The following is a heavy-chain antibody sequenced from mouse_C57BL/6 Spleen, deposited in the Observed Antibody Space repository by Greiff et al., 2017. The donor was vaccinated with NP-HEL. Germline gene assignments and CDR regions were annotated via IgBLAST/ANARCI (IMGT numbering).Heavy chain of an antibody. CDR3: ARGTPKYYFDY. CDR2: LLPGSGST. Sequence: QVQLQQSGAELMKPGASVKLSCKATGYTFTGYWIEWVKQRPGHGLEWIGELLPGSGSTYYNEKFTGTATFTADTSSNTAYMQLSSLTTEDSAIYYCARGTPKYYFDYRGQGTTLTVSS. J-gene: IGHJ2*01. CDR1: GYTFTGYW. D-gene: IGHD3-3*01. V-gene: IGHV1-9*01.